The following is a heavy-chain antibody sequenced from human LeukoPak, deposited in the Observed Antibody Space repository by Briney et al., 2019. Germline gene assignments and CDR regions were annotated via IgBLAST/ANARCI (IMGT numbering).Heavy chain of an antibody. Sequence: GRSLRLSCAASGFTFSSYGMHWVRQAPGKGLEWVAVICYDGSNKYYADSVKGRFTISRDNSKNTLYLQMNSLRAEDTAVYYCARGKSSDYDILTGKNWFDPWGQGTLVTVSS. D-gene: IGHD3-9*01. CDR3: ARGKSSDYDILTGKNWFDP. V-gene: IGHV3-33*01. CDR1: GFTFSSYG. CDR2: ICYDGSNK. J-gene: IGHJ5*02.